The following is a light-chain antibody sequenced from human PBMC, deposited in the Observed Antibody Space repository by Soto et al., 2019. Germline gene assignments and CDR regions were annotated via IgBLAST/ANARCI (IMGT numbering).Light chain of an antibody. CDR3: QQYGSSVWT. J-gene: IGKJ1*01. CDR2: GAS. CDR1: QRVSSY. Sequence: EIVLTQSPATLSLSPGERATLSCRASQRVSSYLAWYQQKPGQAPRLLIYGASSRATGIPDRFSGSGSGTDFTLTISRLEPEDFAVYYCQQYGSSVWTFGQGTKVDIK. V-gene: IGKV3-20*01.